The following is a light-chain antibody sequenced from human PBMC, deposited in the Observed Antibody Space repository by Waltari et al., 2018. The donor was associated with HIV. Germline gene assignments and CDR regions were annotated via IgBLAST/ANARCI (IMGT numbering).Light chain of an antibody. J-gene: IGLJ2*01. Sequence: QSVLTQPPSMSGAPGQWVTLSCTAGNSNTGTHELHWYQQLPGTAPQLLIYNTNTRPPGVPDRFSGSKSGTSASLAITGLQAEDEADYYCQSSDSTLSGSVFGGGTKLTVL. CDR2: NTN. CDR3: QSSDSTLSGSV. CDR1: NSNTGTHE. V-gene: IGLV1-40*01.